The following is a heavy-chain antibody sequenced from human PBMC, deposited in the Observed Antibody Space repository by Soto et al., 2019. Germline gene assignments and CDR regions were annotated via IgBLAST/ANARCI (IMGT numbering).Heavy chain of an antibody. V-gene: IGHV4-34*01. CDR3: SRGGGRFRFYRPVSGTYFMDV. Sequence: SETLSLTCAVYGGSFSGYYWSWIRQPPGKGLEWIGEINHSGSTNYNPSLKSRVTISVDTSKNQFSLKLSSVTAADTAVYYCSRGGGRFRFYRPVSGTYFMDVWGKGSTVTASS. CDR1: GGSFSGYY. CDR2: INHSGST. J-gene: IGHJ6*03. D-gene: IGHD3-10*01.